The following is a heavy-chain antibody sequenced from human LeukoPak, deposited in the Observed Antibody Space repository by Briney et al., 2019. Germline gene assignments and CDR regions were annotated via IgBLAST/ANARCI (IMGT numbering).Heavy chain of an antibody. CDR2: IYNSGST. J-gene: IGHJ2*01. D-gene: IGHD1-1*01. V-gene: IGHV4-39*07. CDR3: AREYDRYFDL. CDR1: GGTISSSSNY. Sequence: SETLSLTCIVSGGTISSSSNYWVWIRQPPGKGLEWVGNIYNSGSTYYNPSLKSRVTISLDTSKSQFSLKLSSVTAADTAVYYCAREYDRYFDLWGRGTLVTVSS.